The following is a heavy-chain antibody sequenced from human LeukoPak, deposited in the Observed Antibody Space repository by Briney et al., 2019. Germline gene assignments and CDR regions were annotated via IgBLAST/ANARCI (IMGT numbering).Heavy chain of an antibody. CDR2: INPNSGGT. J-gene: IGHJ4*02. D-gene: IGHD3-22*01. CDR1: GYTFTGYY. Sequence: ASVKVSCKASGYTFTGYYMHWVRQAPGQGLEWMGWINPNSGGTNYAQKFQGRVTMTRDTSISTAYMELSRLRSDDTAVYYCAKVSTAHYYDMTYPYYSFDYWGQGTLVTVSS. CDR3: AKVSTAHYYDMTYPYYSFDY. V-gene: IGHV1-2*02.